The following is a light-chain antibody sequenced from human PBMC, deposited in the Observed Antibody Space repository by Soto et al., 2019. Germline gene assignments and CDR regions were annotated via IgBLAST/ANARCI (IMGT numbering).Light chain of an antibody. J-gene: IGKJ3*01. CDR3: QQYGSSPPIT. CDR2: GAS. CDR1: QSVSSSY. V-gene: IGKV3-20*01. Sequence: EIVLTQSPGSLCLSPGERATLPCRASQSVSSSYLAWYQQKPGQAPRLLIYGASSRATGIPDRFSGSGSGTDFTLTISRLEPEDFAVYYCQQYGSSPPITFGPGTKVDIK.